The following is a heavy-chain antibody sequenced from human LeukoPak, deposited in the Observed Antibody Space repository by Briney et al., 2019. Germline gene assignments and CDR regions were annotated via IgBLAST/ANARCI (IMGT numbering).Heavy chain of an antibody. D-gene: IGHD1-26*01. CDR3: ARGVHSGSFSPEDY. CDR2: ISYDGSNK. CDR1: GXTFSSYG. V-gene: IGHV3-30*03. Sequence: GGSLRLSCAASGXTFSSYGMHWVRQAPGKGLEWVAVISYDGSNKYYTDSVKGRFTISRDNSKNTLYLQMNSLRTEDTAVYYCARGVHSGSFSPEDYWGQGTLVTVSS. J-gene: IGHJ4*02.